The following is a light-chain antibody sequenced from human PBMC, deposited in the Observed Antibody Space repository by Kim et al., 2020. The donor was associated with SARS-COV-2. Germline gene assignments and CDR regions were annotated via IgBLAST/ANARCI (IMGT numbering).Light chain of an antibody. CDR3: QQYDMSPLT. J-gene: IGKJ4*01. CDR1: QSVSSSY. Sequence: SPGDRAARSCRASQSVSSSYLAWYQQKPGQAPRLLIYGASSRATGIPDRFSGSESGTDFTLTISRLEPEDFAVYYCQQYDMSPLTFGGGTKVEIK. CDR2: GAS. V-gene: IGKV3-20*01.